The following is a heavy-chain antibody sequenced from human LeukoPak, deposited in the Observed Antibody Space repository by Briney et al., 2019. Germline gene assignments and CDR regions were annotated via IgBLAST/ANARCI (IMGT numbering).Heavy chain of an antibody. D-gene: IGHD5-12*01. J-gene: IGHJ4*02. CDR3: AKDGYGNFDF. CDR2: ISGDGGSA. CDR1: GFTFNNYA. Sequence: GGSLRLSCAASGFTFNNYAMYWVRHAPGKGLESVRVISGDGGSAYYAAAVKGRFTISRDNSKNSLYLQMNSLRTEDTALYYCAKDGYGNFDFWGQGTLVTVSS. V-gene: IGHV3-43*02.